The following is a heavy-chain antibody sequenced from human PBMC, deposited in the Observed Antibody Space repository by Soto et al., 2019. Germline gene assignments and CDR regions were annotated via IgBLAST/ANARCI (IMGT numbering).Heavy chain of an antibody. Sequence: GRSPRLSCAAHGFSFGSYPMSWVRQAPGKGQEWASAISGCGGCTYYAESVKGRFTMSRDNSKNTLYLHMHSRRAEDTAVYYCAKRHLLSSSWPYYFDYWGQRTLVTGSS. V-gene: IGHV3-23*01. CDR1: GFSFGSYP. CDR2: ISGCGGCT. CDR3: AKRHLLSSSWPYYFDY. D-gene: IGHD6-13*01. J-gene: IGHJ4*02.